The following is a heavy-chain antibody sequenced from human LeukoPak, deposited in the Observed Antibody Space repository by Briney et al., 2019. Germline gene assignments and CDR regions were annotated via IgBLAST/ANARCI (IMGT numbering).Heavy chain of an antibody. Sequence: GGSLRLSCAASGFIFSNYGMNWVRQAPGKGLDWVSSISGSGSSTYYAESVKGRVTISRDNSQNTLYLQMNSLRAEDTAIYYCARHRTGLDYWGQGTLVTVSS. CDR2: ISGSGSST. CDR1: GFIFSNYG. CDR3: ARHRTGLDY. J-gene: IGHJ4*02. D-gene: IGHD3/OR15-3a*01. V-gene: IGHV3-23*01.